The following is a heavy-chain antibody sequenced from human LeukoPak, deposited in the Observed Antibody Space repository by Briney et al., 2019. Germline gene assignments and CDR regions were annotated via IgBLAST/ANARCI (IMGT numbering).Heavy chain of an antibody. V-gene: IGHV4-59*08. J-gene: IGHJ4*02. CDR1: GVSITNYY. CDR3: ARQGELAIDY. CDR2: IYNTGRT. Sequence: PSETLSLTCSVSGVSITNYYWSWIRQSPGKGLEWIGFIYNTGRTNYNPSLQSRVTMSIDTSKNQFSLKLSSVTAADTAVYYCARQGELAIDYWGQGTLVTVSS. D-gene: IGHD1-26*01.